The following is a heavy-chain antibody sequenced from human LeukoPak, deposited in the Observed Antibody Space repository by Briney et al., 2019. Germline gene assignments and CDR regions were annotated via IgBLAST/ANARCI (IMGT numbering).Heavy chain of an antibody. CDR1: GYTFTSYG. J-gene: IGHJ4*02. D-gene: IGHD6-19*01. V-gene: IGHV1-18*01. CDR3: ARARGIAVAMGGFDY. CDR2: ISAYNGNT. Sequence: ASVKVSCKASGYTFTSYGISWVRQAPGQGLEWMGWISAYNGNTNYAQKLQGRATMTTDTSTSTAYMELRSLRSDDTAVYYCARARGIAVAMGGFDYWGLGTLVTVSS.